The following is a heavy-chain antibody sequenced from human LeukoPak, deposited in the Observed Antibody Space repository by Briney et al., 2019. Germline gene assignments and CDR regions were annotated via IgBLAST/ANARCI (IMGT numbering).Heavy chain of an antibody. D-gene: IGHD3-10*01. Sequence: GASVKVPCKASGYTFTGYYMHWVRQAPGQGLEWMGWINPNSGGTNYAQKFQGRVTMTRDTSISTAYMELSRLRSDDTAVYYCARGFVVRGVSPIRPPLSGAFHIWGQGTMVTVSS. CDR1: GYTFTGYY. J-gene: IGHJ3*02. CDR3: ARGFVVRGVSPIRPPLSGAFHI. V-gene: IGHV1-2*02. CDR2: INPNSGGT.